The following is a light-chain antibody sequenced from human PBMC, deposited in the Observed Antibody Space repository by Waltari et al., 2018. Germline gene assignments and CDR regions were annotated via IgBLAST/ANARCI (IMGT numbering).Light chain of an antibody. CDR3: QQYYDSST. CDR2: KAS. CDR1: RSISSW. Sequence: DIQMTQSPSTLSASVGDRVTITCRASRSISSWLAWYQQKSGKAPSLLIYKASSLKSGVPSRFSGSGSGTEFTLTISSLQPDDFASYYCQQYYDSSTFGQGTKLELK. V-gene: IGKV1-5*03. J-gene: IGKJ1*01.